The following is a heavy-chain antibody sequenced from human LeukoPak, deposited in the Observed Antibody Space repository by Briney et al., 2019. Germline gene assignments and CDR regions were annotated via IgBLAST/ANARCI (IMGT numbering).Heavy chain of an antibody. CDR1: GFTFSSYW. J-gene: IGHJ4*02. CDR3: ARDITMVRGVPF. V-gene: IGHV3-74*01. CDR2: INSDGSST. Sequence: GGSLRLSCAASGFTFSSYWMHWVRQAPGKGLVWVSRINSDGSSTSYADSVKGRLTISRDNAKNTLYLLMNSLRAEDTAVYYCARDITMVRGVPFWGQGTLVTVSS. D-gene: IGHD3-10*01.